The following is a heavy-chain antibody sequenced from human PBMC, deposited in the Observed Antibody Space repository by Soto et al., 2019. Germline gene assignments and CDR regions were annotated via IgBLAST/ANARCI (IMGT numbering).Heavy chain of an antibody. D-gene: IGHD3-9*01. V-gene: IGHV3-30*18. Sequence: GGSLRLSCAASGFTFSSYGMHWVRQAPGKGLEWVAVISYDGSNKYYADSVKGRFTISRDNSKNTLYLQMNSLRAEDTAVYYCAKDHGTNYDILTGHDYWGQGTLVTVSS. CDR2: ISYDGSNK. CDR1: GFTFSSYG. CDR3: AKDHGTNYDILTGHDY. J-gene: IGHJ4*02.